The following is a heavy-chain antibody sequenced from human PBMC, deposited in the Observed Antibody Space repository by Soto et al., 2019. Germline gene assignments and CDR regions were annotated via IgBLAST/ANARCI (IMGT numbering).Heavy chain of an antibody. CDR1: GFTVSGNY. CDR2: IYIGGST. Sequence: PGGSLRLSCAASGFTVSGNYMSWVRQAPGKGLEWVSVIYIGGSTYYADSVKGRFTISRDNSKNTLYLQMNSLRAEDTAVYYCARALITIFGVGHDAFDIWGQGTMVTVSS. CDR3: ARALITIFGVGHDAFDI. J-gene: IGHJ3*02. V-gene: IGHV3-53*01. D-gene: IGHD3-3*01.